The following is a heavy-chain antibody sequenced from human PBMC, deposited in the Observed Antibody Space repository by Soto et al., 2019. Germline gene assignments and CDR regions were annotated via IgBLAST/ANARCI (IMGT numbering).Heavy chain of an antibody. CDR3: ARVNNDYEDY. CDR2: VIPLFDKT. CDR1: GNTFSTYT. V-gene: IGHV1-69*08. J-gene: IGHJ4*02. D-gene: IGHD4-17*01. Sequence: QVPLVQSGPEVKKPGSSVKVSCKASGNTFSTYTINWVRQAPGQGLEWLGRVIPLFDKTDYAQKFQGRVTITADKSTSTAYLELGSLRSEDTAVYYCARVNNDYEDYWAQGTLVTVSS.